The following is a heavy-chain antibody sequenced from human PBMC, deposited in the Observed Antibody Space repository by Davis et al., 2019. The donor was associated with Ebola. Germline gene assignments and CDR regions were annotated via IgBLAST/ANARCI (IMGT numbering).Heavy chain of an antibody. D-gene: IGHD2-15*01. Sequence: GGSLRLSCTASGFTFSSYAMSWVRQAAGKGLEWVSGISGSGGNTYYADSVKGRFTISRDNSRDNSKNTLYLQMNSLRAEDTAVYYCAKGSAIVPATPYYFDFWGQGTLVTVSS. CDR3: AKGSAIVPATPYYFDF. CDR1: GFTFSSYA. V-gene: IGHV3-23*01. CDR2: ISGSGGNT. J-gene: IGHJ4*02.